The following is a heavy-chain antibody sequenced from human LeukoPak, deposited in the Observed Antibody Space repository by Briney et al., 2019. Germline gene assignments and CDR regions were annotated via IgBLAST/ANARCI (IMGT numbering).Heavy chain of an antibody. CDR1: GFTFSSYA. CDR3: ARGGARYSSSFAY. V-gene: IGHV4-34*01. Sequence: GSLRLSCAASGFTFSSYAMSWVRQAPGKGLEWIGEINHSGSTNYNPSLKSRVTISVDTSKNQFSLKLSSVTAADTAVYYCARGGARYSSSFAYWGQGTLVTVSS. CDR2: INHSGST. D-gene: IGHD6-13*01. J-gene: IGHJ4*02.